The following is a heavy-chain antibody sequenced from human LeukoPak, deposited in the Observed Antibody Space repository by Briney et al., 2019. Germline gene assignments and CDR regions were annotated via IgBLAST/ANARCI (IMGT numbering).Heavy chain of an antibody. CDR3: ARDLSDYYGSGSYRPIDAFDN. CDR1: GGSFSGYY. Sequence: SETLSLTCAVYGGSFSGYYWSWSRQPPGKGLEWIGEINHSGSPNYNPSLKSRVTISIDTSKNQFSLKLSPVTAADTAVYYCARDLSDYYGSGSYRPIDAFDNWGQGTMVTVSS. D-gene: IGHD3-10*01. V-gene: IGHV4-34*01. J-gene: IGHJ3*02. CDR2: INHSGSP.